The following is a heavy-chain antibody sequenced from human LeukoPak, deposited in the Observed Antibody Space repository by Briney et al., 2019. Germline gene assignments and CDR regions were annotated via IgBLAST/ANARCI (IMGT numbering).Heavy chain of an antibody. CDR2: IYPGDSET. CDR1: GSPFTNYW. V-gene: IGHV5-51*01. J-gene: IGHJ4*02. D-gene: IGHD3-3*01. CDR3: ARLSTRLLDH. Sequence: GASLKISCKGSGSPFTNYWIGWVRQLPGKGLEWMGIIYPGDSETRYSPSFQGQVTMSVDKSINTAYLQWASLKASDTAVYFCARLSTRLLDHWGQGTRVTVSS.